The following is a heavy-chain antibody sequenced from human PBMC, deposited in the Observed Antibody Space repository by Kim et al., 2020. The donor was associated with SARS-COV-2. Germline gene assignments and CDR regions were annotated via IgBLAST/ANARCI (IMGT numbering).Heavy chain of an antibody. V-gene: IGHV3-48*04. CDR3: ARVRESGWLGDDYGMDV. J-gene: IGHJ6*01. D-gene: IGHD6-19*01. CDR2: ISSSSTI. Sequence: GGSLRLSCAASGFTFSSYSMNWVRQAPGKGLEWVSYISSSSTIYYADSVKGRFTISRDNAKNSLYLQMNSLRAEDTAVYYCARVRESGWLGDDYGMDVWG. CDR1: GFTFSSYS.